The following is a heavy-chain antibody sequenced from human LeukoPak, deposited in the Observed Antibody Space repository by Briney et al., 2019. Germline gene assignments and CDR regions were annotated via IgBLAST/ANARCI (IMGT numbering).Heavy chain of an antibody. CDR2: ISSSSSYI. V-gene: IGHV3-21*01. J-gene: IGHJ4*02. Sequence: GGSLRLSCAASGITFSSYSMNWVRQAPGKGLEWVSSISSSSSYIYYADSVKGRFTISRDNAKNSLYLQMNSLRAEDTAVYYCARGVAGLFDYWGQGTLVTVSS. D-gene: IGHD6-19*01. CDR1: GITFSSYS. CDR3: ARGVAGLFDY.